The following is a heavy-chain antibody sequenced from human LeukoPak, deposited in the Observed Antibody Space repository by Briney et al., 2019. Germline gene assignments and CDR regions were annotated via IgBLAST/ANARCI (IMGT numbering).Heavy chain of an antibody. D-gene: IGHD5-24*01. CDR3: AREEEMATNTDY. CDR1: GFTFRRHW. CDR2: INGHGSAT. V-gene: IGHV3-74*01. J-gene: IGHJ4*02. Sequence: GGSLRLSCAASGFTFRRHWMRWVRQAPGKGLVWVSRINGHGSATYYADSVKGRFSISRDNPKNTLYLHMHSLRADDTAVYYCAREEEMATNTDYWGQGTLVTVSS.